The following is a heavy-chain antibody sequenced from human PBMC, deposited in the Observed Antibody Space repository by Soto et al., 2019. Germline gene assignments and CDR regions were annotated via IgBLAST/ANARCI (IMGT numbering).Heavy chain of an antibody. J-gene: IGHJ4*02. CDR3: ARGHSGNWPHFDY. V-gene: IGHV1-46*01. Sequence: QVQLVQSGAAVKKPGASVKVSCKASGYTFMSYFIDWVRQAPGRGLEWMGVIDPSGGSTSYAQKFQGRVSMTRDPSTSTVYMELNSLRFDDTAVYYCARGHSGNWPHFDYWGQGTLVTVSS. D-gene: IGHD6-13*01. CDR1: GYTFMSYF. CDR2: IDPSGGST.